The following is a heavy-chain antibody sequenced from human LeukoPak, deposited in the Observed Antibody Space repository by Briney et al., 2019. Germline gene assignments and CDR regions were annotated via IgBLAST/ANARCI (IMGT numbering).Heavy chain of an antibody. J-gene: IGHJ4*02. CDR2: INHSGST. CDR1: GGSFSGYY. Sequence: SETLSLTCAVYGGSFSGYYCSWIRQPPGKGLEWIGEINHSGSTNYNPSLKSRVTISVDTSKNQFSLKLSSVTAADTAVYYCARGRYCSSTSFYASGLITGWGQGTLVTVSS. CDR3: ARGRYCSSTSFYASGLITG. D-gene: IGHD2-2*01. V-gene: IGHV4-34*01.